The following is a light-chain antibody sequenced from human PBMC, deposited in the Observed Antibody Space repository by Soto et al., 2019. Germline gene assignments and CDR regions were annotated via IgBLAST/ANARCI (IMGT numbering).Light chain of an antibody. CDR2: AAS. Sequence: DIQMTQSPSSLSASVGDRVTITCRASQTITNYLNWYQHKPGKAPKLLIYAASSLQSGVPSRFSGSGSGTDFTLTISSLQPEDFATYFCQQSHITPFTFGPGTKVDI. J-gene: IGKJ3*01. CDR3: QQSHITPFT. V-gene: IGKV1-39*01. CDR1: QTITNY.